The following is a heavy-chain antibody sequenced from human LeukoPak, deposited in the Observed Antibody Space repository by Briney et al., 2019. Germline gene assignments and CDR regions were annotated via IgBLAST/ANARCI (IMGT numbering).Heavy chain of an antibody. V-gene: IGHV4-61*02. D-gene: IGHD2-8*01. J-gene: IGHJ6*03. Sequence: SETLSLTCTVSGDSISSGTYYWSWIRQPAGKGLEWIGRIYASGKTNYNPSLKSRVTISVDTSKNQFSLKLSSVTAADTAVYYCARDSVFRSRGVGYIHYYYMDVWGRGTTVTVSS. CDR1: GDSISSGTYY. CDR2: IYASGKT. CDR3: ARDSVFRSRGVGYIHYYYMDV.